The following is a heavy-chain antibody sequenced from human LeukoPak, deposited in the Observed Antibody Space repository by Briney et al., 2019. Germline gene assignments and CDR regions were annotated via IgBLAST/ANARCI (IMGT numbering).Heavy chain of an antibody. J-gene: IGHJ5*02. CDR2: INPNSGGT. CDR3: ARQRKTNNWFDP. V-gene: IGHV1-2*02. CDR1: GYTFTGYY. Sequence: GASVKVSCKASGYTFTGYYMHWVRQAPGQGLEWVGWINPNSGGTNYAQKFQGRVTMTRDTSISTAYMELSRLRSDDTAVYYCARQRKTNNWFDPWGQGTLVTVSP.